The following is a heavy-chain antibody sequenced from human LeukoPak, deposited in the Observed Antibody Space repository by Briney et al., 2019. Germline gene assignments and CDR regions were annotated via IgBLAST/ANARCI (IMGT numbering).Heavy chain of an antibody. D-gene: IGHD1-1*01. CDR3: ARIGKRDAFDI. CDR2: IYYSGST. V-gene: IGHV4-31*03. J-gene: IGHJ3*02. Sequence: SETLSLTCTVSGGSISSGGYYWSWIRQHPGKGLEWIGYIYYSGSTYYNLSLKSRVTISVDTSKNQFSLKLSSVTAADTAVYYCARIGKRDAFDIWGQGTMVTVSS. CDR1: GGSISSGGYY.